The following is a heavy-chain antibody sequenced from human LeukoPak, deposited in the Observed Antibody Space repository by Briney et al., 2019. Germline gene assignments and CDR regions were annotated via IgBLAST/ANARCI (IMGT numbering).Heavy chain of an antibody. CDR3: ARDQGVAGFMDV. D-gene: IGHD6-19*01. CDR2: INPSGGST. Sequence: ASVKVSCKASGYTFTSYGISWVRQAPGQGLEWMGIINPSGGSTSYAQKFQGRVTMTRDTSTSTVYMELSSLRSEDTAEYYCARDQGVAGFMDVWGQGTTVTVSS. V-gene: IGHV1-46*01. CDR1: GYTFTSYG. J-gene: IGHJ6*02.